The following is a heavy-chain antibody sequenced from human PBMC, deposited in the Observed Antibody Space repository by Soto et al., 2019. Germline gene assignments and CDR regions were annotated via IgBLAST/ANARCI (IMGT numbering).Heavy chain of an antibody. J-gene: IGHJ3*02. Sequence: EVQLVESGGGLVQPGGSLRLSCAVSGFTLSDYWMSWVRQAPGQGLEGVANIKQEGKEKYYVDSVQGRFTISRDNAKNSLSLHMNSRRAEVTVVYYCAGGLGSSGWYSPGDAFEIWGQGTMVTVSS. D-gene: IGHD6-19*01. CDR2: IKQEGKEK. CDR3: AGGLGSSGWYSPGDAFEI. V-gene: IGHV3-7*01. CDR1: GFTLSDYW.